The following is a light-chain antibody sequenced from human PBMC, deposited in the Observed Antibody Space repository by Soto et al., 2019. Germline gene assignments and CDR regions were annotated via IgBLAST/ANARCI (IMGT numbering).Light chain of an antibody. CDR1: SSNIGAGYD. Sequence: QAVVTQPPSVSGAPGQSVTISCTGSSSNIGAGYDLQWYQQLPGTAPRLLIFAYRNRTSGVPDRFSGSRSATSASLAITGLQADDEADYYCQSYDSRLFHVFGSGTKLTVL. J-gene: IGLJ1*01. CDR3: QSYDSRLFHV. V-gene: IGLV1-40*01. CDR2: AYR.